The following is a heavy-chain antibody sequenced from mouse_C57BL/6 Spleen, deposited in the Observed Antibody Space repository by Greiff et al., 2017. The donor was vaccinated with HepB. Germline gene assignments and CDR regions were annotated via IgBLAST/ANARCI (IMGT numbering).Heavy chain of an antibody. D-gene: IGHD1-1*01. CDR3: AKITTVVASDY. Sequence: EVMLVESGGDLVKPGGSLKLSCAASGFTFSSYGMSWVRQTPDKRLEWVATISSGGSYTYYPDSVKGLFTISRDNAKNTLYLQMNSLKSEDTAMYYCAKITTVVASDYWGQGTTLTVSS. CDR1: GFTFSSYG. V-gene: IGHV5-6*02. J-gene: IGHJ2*01. CDR2: ISSGGSYT.